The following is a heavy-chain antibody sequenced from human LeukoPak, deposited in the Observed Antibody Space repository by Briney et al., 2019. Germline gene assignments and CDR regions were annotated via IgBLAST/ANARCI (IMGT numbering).Heavy chain of an antibody. J-gene: IGHJ3*01. V-gene: IGHV3-48*03. CDR2: ISSSGSTI. Sequence: GGSLRLSCAASGFTFSSYEMNWVRQAPGKGLEWVSYISSSGSTIYYADSVKGRFTISRDNAKNSLYLQMNSLRAEDTAVYYCVRDKGGRSGAIYYDAFDVWGQGTKVTVSS. D-gene: IGHD1-26*01. CDR3: VRDKGGRSGAIYYDAFDV. CDR1: GFTFSSYE.